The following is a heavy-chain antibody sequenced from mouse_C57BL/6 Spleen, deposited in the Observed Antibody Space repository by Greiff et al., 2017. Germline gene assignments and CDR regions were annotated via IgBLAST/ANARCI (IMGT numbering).Heavy chain of an antibody. CDR2: IYPRSGNT. J-gene: IGHJ3*01. CDR3: ARQGYYHCAY. Sequence: QVQLQQSGAELARPGASVTLSCKASGYTFTSYGISWVKQRTGQGLEWIGEIYPRSGNTYYNEKFKGKATLTADKSSSTAYMELRSLTSEDSAVYFCARQGYYHCAYWGQGTLVTVSA. V-gene: IGHV1-81*01. CDR1: GYTFTSYG. D-gene: IGHD2-3*01.